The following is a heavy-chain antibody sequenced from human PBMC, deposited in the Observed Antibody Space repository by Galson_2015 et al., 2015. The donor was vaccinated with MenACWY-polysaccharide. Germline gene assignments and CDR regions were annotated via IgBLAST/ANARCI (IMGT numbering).Heavy chain of an antibody. Sequence: SVKVSCKASGYTFTGYYMHWVRQASGQGLEWMGRIIPIRGIANYAQKFQGRVTITADKSTSTAYMELSSLRSEDTAVYYCARAPRRYCSGGSCYMGYYYGMDVWGQGTTVTVSS. CDR3: ARAPRRYCSGGSCYMGYYYGMDV. CDR1: GYTFTGYY. J-gene: IGHJ6*02. D-gene: IGHD2-15*01. V-gene: IGHV1-69*04. CDR2: IIPIRGIA.